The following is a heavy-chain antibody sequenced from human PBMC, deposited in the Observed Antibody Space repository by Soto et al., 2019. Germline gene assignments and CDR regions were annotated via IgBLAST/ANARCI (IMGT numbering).Heavy chain of an antibody. D-gene: IGHD2-2*01. CDR3: AKEGIVLVPGAISSYYYGMDV. CDR2: ISGSGGST. J-gene: IGHJ6*02. Sequence: LRLSCAASGFTFSSYAMSWVRQAPGKGLEWVSAISGSGGSTYYADSVKGRFTISGDNSKNTLYLQMNSLRAEDTAVYYCAKEGIVLVPGAISSYYYGMDVWGQGTTVTVSS. CDR1: GFTFSSYA. V-gene: IGHV3-23*01.